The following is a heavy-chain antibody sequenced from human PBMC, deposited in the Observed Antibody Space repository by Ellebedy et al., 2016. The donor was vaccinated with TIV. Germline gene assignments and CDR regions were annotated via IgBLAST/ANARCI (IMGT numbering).Heavy chain of an antibody. J-gene: IGHJ4*02. Sequence: PGGSLSLSCSASGLTFRNYAMHWVRQAPGKGLEYVSAISNNGGSTYYADSVKGRFTISRDNSKNTLYLQMSSLTPEDTAVYYCVPRMVVAFEYWGQGTLVTVSS. CDR2: ISNNGGST. V-gene: IGHV3-64D*09. D-gene: IGHD2-21*01. CDR3: VPRMVVAFEY. CDR1: GLTFRNYA.